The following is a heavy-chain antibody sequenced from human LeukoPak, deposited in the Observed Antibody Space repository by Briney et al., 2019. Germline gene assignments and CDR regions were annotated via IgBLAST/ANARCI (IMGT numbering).Heavy chain of an antibody. Sequence: SETLSLTCTVSGGSISSSSYCWGWIRQPPGKGLEWIGSIYYSGSTYYNPSLKSRVTISVDTSKNQFSLKLSSVTAADTAVYYCATTYYDFWSGYYTAFFAFDIWGQGTMVTVSS. V-gene: IGHV4-39*01. CDR2: IYYSGST. CDR1: GGSISSSSYC. D-gene: IGHD3-3*01. CDR3: ATTYYDFWSGYYTAFFAFDI. J-gene: IGHJ3*02.